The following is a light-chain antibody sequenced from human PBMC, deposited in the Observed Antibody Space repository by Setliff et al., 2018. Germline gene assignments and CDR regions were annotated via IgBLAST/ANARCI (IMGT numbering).Light chain of an antibody. Sequence: QSVLTQPAAVSGSPGQSITISCAGSSSDVGGYNYVSWYQQHPGKAPKLMIYEVTKRRSGVSDRFSGSKSGNTASLTISGLQAEDEADYYCLSYTSETTHALFAGGTKVTVL. CDR2: EVT. V-gene: IGLV2-14*03. CDR3: LSYTSETTHAL. CDR1: SSDVGGYNY. J-gene: IGLJ2*01.